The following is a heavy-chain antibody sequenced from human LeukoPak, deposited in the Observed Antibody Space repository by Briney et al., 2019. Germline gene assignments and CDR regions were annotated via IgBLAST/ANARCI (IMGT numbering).Heavy chain of an antibody. CDR3: ARGPRRDGYNWKGYYFDY. Sequence: TSETLSLTCTVSGGSINSSSYYWGWIRQPPGKGLEWIGEINHSGSTNYNPSLKSRVTISVDTSKNQFSLKLSSVTAADTAVYYCARGPRRDGYNWKGYYFDYWVQGTLVTVSS. CDR1: GGSINSSSYY. D-gene: IGHD5-24*01. CDR2: INHSGST. V-gene: IGHV4-39*07. J-gene: IGHJ4*02.